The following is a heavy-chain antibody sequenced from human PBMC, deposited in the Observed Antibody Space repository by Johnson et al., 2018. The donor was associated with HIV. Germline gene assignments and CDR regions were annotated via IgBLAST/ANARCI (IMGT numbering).Heavy chain of an antibody. CDR2: ISYDGSNK. V-gene: IGHV3-30*04. CDR1: GFTFSSYA. Sequence: QMLLVESGGGVVQPGRSLRLSCAASGFTFSSYAMHWVRQAPGKGLEWVAVISYDGSNKYYADSVKGRFTISRDNSKNTLYLQMNSLIAEDTAVYYCAKGGRFDAFDIWCQGTMVTVSS. D-gene: IGHD3-16*01. CDR3: AKGGRFDAFDI. J-gene: IGHJ3*02.